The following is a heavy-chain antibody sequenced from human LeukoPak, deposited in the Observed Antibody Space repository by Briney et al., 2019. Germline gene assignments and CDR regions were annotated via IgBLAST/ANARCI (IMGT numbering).Heavy chain of an antibody. Sequence: GASVKVSCKASGYTFTSYGISWVRQVPGQGLEWMGRISAYNGNTNYAQKLQGRVTMTTDTSTSTAYMELRSLRSDDTAVYYCARVGHSGSYYHLSSDYWGQGTLVTVSS. D-gene: IGHD1-26*01. J-gene: IGHJ4*02. CDR2: ISAYNGNT. CDR1: GYTFTSYG. CDR3: ARVGHSGSYYHLSSDY. V-gene: IGHV1-18*01.